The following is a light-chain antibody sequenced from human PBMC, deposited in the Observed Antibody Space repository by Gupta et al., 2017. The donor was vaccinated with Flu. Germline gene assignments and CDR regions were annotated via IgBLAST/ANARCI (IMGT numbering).Light chain of an antibody. CDR2: GNN. CDR3: AAWDDSLSGWV. V-gene: IGLV1-47*01. J-gene: IGLJ3*02. CDR1: SSNIGSNP. Sequence: QSLLTQPPSASGTPAQRVTIYCSGSSSNIGSNPVYWYQQLPGTAPKLLLYGNNRRPSGVPDRFSGSKSGTSASLAISGLRSEDEANYYCAAWDDSLSGWVFGGGTKLTVL.